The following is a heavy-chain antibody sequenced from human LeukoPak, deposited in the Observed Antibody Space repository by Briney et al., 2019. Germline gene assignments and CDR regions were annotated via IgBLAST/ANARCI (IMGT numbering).Heavy chain of an antibody. D-gene: IGHD5-18*01. J-gene: IGHJ5*02. CDR3: ARSMGYSYGCDWFDP. CDR2: IIPIFGTA. CDR1: GGTFSSYA. V-gene: IGHV1-69*05. Sequence: SVKVSCKASGGTFSSYAISWVRQAPGQGLEWMGGIIPIFGTANYAQKFQGRVTITTDESTSTAYMELSSLRSEDTAVYYCARSMGYSYGCDWFDPWGQGTLVTVSS.